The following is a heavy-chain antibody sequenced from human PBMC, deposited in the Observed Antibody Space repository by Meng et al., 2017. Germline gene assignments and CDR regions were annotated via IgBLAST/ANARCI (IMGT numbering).Heavy chain of an antibody. CDR2: INSDGSST. CDR1: GFTFSSYW. D-gene: IGHD3-10*01. Sequence: GESLKISCAASGFTFSSYWMHWVRQAPGKGLVWVSRINSDGSSTSYADSVKGRFTISRDNAKNTLYLQMNSLRAEDTAVYYCARDRLWFGELSGFDYWGQGTLVTVSS. CDR3: ARDRLWFGELSGFDY. V-gene: IGHV3-74*01. J-gene: IGHJ4*02.